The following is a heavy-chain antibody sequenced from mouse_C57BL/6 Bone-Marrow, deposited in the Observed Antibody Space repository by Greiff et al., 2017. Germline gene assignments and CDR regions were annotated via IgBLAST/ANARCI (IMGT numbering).Heavy chain of an antibody. Sequence: EVKLMESGGGLVKPGGSLKLSCAASGFTFSDYGMHWVRQAPEKGLEWVAYISSGSSTIYYADTVKGRFTISRDNAKNTLFLQMTSLRSEDTAMYYCARLDYGGDYWGQGTSVTVSS. D-gene: IGHD2-4*01. J-gene: IGHJ4*01. V-gene: IGHV5-17*01. CDR1: GFTFSDYG. CDR2: ISSGSSTI. CDR3: ARLDYGGDY.